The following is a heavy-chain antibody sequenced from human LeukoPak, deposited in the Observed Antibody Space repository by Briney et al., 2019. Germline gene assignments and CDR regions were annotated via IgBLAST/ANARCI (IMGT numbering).Heavy chain of an antibody. CDR3: AKVTVATILNYYDSSGAFDY. Sequence: ASVKVSCKASGYTFTGYYLHWVRQAPGQGLEWMGWINPNSGGTKYPQKFQGRVTMTRDTSISTAYMELSRLRSDDTAVYYCAKVTVATILNYYDSSGAFDYWGQGTLVTVSS. D-gene: IGHD3-22*01. CDR1: GYTFTGYY. V-gene: IGHV1-2*02. CDR2: INPNSGGT. J-gene: IGHJ4*02.